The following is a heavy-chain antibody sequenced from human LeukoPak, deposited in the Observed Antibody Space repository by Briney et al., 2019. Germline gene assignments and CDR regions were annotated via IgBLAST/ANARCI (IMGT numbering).Heavy chain of an antibody. V-gene: IGHV4-30-4*01. CDR2: IYYSGST. CDR3: ARHSLYCSGGFCYSNWFDP. J-gene: IGHJ5*02. Sequence: SETLSLTCTVSGGSISSGDYYWSWIRQPPGKGLEWIGYIYYSGSTYYNPSLKSRVPISVDTSKNQFSLKLSSVTAADTAVYYCARHSLYCSGGFCYSNWFDPWGQGTLVTVSS. D-gene: IGHD2-15*01. CDR1: GGSISSGDYY.